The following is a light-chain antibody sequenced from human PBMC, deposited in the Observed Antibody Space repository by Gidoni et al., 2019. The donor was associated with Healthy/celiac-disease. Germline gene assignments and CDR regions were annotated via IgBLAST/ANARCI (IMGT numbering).Light chain of an antibody. Sequence: IQLTQSTSSLSASVGDRVTITCRASQGISSYLAWYQQKPGKAPKLLIYAASTLQSGVPSRFSGSGSGTDFTLTISSLQPEDFATYYCLSPFTFGPGTKVDIK. CDR2: AAS. CDR1: QGISSY. CDR3: LSPFT. J-gene: IGKJ3*01. V-gene: IGKV1-9*01.